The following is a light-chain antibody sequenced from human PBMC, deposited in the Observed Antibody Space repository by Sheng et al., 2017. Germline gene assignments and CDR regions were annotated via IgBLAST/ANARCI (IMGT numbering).Light chain of an antibody. CDR2: GAS. CDR3: QQSYTTPRS. J-gene: IGKJ2*03. V-gene: IGKV1-39*01. CDR1: QSISSS. Sequence: DIQMTQSPSSLSASVGDTVTITCRASQSISSSLNWYQQKPGKAPKVLIYGASSLQRGVPSRFSGGGSGTDFTLTISSLQLEDCATYYCQQSYTTPRSFGQGTKL.